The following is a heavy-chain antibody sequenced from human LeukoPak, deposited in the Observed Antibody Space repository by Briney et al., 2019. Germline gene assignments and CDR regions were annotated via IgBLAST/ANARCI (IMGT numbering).Heavy chain of an antibody. D-gene: IGHD6-19*01. Sequence: ASVKVFCKASGYIFNKYGISWVRQAPGQGLEWMGWISTYNGNTNYGQEVQGRVTMTIDTSTTTVSMEMRSLRSDDTGVYYCARGRSAGSDAFDMWGQGTMVIVSS. CDR1: GYIFNKYG. CDR3: ARGRSAGSDAFDM. V-gene: IGHV1-18*01. J-gene: IGHJ3*02. CDR2: ISTYNGNT.